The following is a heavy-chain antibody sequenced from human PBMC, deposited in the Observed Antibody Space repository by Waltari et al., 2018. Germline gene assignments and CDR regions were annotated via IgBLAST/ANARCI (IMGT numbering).Heavy chain of an antibody. Sequence: QLQLQESGPGLVKPSETLSLTCTVSGGSISSSSYYWGRIRPPPGKGLEWIGSSYYSGSTYYNPSLKSRVTISVDTSKNQFSLKLSSVTAADTAVYYCARRRFGNDGRDNWFDPWGQGTLVTVSS. V-gene: IGHV4-39*01. J-gene: IGHJ5*02. CDR2: SYYSGST. CDR1: GGSISSSSYY. D-gene: IGHD1-1*01. CDR3: ARRRFGNDGRDNWFDP.